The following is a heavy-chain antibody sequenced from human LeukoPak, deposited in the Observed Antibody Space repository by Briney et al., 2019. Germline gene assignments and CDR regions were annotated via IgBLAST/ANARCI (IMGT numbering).Heavy chain of an antibody. CDR2: ISSSSSTI. CDR3: ANIAVAGTDAFDI. V-gene: IGHV3-48*01. CDR1: GFTFSSYE. D-gene: IGHD6-19*01. Sequence: QPGGSLRLSCAATGFTFSSYEMNWVRQAPGKGLEWVSYISSSSSTIYYADSVKGRFTISRDNAKNSLYLQMNSLRAEDTAVYYCANIAVAGTDAFDIWGQGTMVTVSS. J-gene: IGHJ3*02.